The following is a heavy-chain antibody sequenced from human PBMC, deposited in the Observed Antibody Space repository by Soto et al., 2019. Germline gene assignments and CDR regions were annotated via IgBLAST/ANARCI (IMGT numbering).Heavy chain of an antibody. J-gene: IGHJ4*02. CDR3: ARGDRDFDY. CDR2: IYYTGST. CDR1: GGAISTYY. V-gene: IGHV4-59*01. Sequence: SDTLSLTCTVSGGAISTYYWSWIRQPPGKGLEWIGYIYYTGSTKYNPSLKSRVTISVDTSKNQLSLKLSSVTAADTAVYYCARGDRDFDYWGQGTLVTVSS. D-gene: IGHD3-22*01.